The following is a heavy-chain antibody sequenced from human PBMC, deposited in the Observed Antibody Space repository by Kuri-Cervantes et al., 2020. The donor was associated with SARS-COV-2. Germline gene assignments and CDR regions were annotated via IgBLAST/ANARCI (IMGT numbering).Heavy chain of an antibody. CDR1: GYTFTSYG. D-gene: IGHD1-26*01. Sequence: ASVKVSCKASGYTFTSYGITLVRQAPGQGLEWMGWISAYNRNTNYAQKFQGRLTMTTDTSTTTAYVELRSLRSDDTAVYYCARGFSTSAQGLVGASFDLWGQGTLVTVSS. CDR3: ARGFSTSAQGLVGASFDL. J-gene: IGHJ3*01. CDR2: ISAYNRNT. V-gene: IGHV1-18*01.